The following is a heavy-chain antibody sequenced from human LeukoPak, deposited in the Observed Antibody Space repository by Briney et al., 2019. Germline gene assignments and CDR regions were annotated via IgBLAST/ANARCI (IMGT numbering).Heavy chain of an antibody. Sequence: PGRSLRLSCAASGFTFDDYAMHWVRQAPGKGLEWVSGISWNSGSIGYADSVKGRFTISRDNAKNSLYLQMNSLRAEDTAVYYCAKDQSVWCSGGSCYSYGMDVWGQGTTVTVSS. J-gene: IGHJ6*02. D-gene: IGHD2-15*01. CDR1: GFTFDDYA. CDR2: ISWNSGSI. CDR3: AKDQSVWCSGGSCYSYGMDV. V-gene: IGHV3-9*01.